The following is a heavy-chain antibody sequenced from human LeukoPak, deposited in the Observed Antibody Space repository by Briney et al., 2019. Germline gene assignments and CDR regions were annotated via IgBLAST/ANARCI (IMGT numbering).Heavy chain of an antibody. Sequence: PSETLSLTCTVSGYSISSDYYWGWIRQTPGKGLEGIGSVYHSGTTYHNPALKSLVTMSVDTSKNQFSLTLTSVTAADTALYYCTRELAGTTVEDWGQGTLVTVSS. J-gene: IGHJ4*02. CDR1: GYSISSDYY. V-gene: IGHV4-38-2*02. D-gene: IGHD1-1*01. CDR3: TRELAGTTVED. CDR2: VYHSGTT.